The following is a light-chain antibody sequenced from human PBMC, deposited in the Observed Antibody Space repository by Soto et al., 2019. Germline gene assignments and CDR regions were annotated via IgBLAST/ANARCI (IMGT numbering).Light chain of an antibody. CDR2: LAS. CDR3: QQLESDPPWT. Sequence: IQLAQSPSSLSASVGDRVTVTCRASQDISNYLAWYQQSPGRAPKLLIYLASTLESGVPSRFSGSGSGTDFTLTISSLQPEDFATYYCQQLESDPPWTFGQGTRVEIK. CDR1: QDISNY. J-gene: IGKJ1*01. V-gene: IGKV1-9*01.